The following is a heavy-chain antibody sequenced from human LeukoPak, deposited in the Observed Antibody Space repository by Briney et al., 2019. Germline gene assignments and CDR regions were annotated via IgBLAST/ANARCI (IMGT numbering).Heavy chain of an antibody. D-gene: IGHD2-2*01. CDR3: AKAIQVPAAYYYGMDV. CDR1: GFTVSSNY. CDR2: IYSSGST. J-gene: IGHJ6*02. Sequence: GGSLRLSCAASGFTVSSNYMSWVRQAPGKGLEWVSVIYSSGSTYYADSVKGRFTISRHNSKNTLYLQMNSLRAEDTAVYYCAKAIQVPAAYYYGMDVWGQGTTVTVSS. V-gene: IGHV3-53*04.